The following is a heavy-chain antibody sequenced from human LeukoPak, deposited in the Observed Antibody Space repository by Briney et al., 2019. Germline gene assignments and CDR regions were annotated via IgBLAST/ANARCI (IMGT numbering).Heavy chain of an antibody. V-gene: IGHV1-2*02. J-gene: IGHJ4*02. CDR2: INPNSGGT. Sequence: ASVKVSCKASGYTFTGYYMHWVRQAPGQGLEWMGWINPNSGGTNYAQKFQGRVTMTRDTSIGTAYMELSRLRSDDTAVYYCARDRGGYYDSSGYYYSVQFDYWGQGTLVTVSS. CDR1: GYTFTGYY. CDR3: ARDRGGYYDSSGYYYSVQFDY. D-gene: IGHD3-22*01.